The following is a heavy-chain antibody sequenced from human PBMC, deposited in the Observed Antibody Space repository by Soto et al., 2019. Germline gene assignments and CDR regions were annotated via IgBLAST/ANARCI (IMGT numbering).Heavy chain of an antibody. V-gene: IGHV4-30-4*01. D-gene: IGHD4-17*01. J-gene: IGHJ6*02. CDR3: ASHDYAHYGIDV. CDR1: GGSISSGDYY. Sequence: QVQLQESGPGLVKPSQTLSLTCTVSGGSISSGDYYWSWIRQPPGKGLEWIGYIYYSGSTSYNPSLKSRVTITVDTSKNPFSLKLSSVTAADTAVYYCASHDYAHYGIDVWGQGTTVTVSS. CDR2: IYYSGST.